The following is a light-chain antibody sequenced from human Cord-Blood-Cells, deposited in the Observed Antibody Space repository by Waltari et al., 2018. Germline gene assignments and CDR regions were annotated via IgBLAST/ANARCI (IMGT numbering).Light chain of an antibody. CDR1: STGVGGYNY. V-gene: IGLV2-11*01. CDR2: DVS. Sequence: QSALTQPRLVSGSPGQSVTISCTGTSTGVGGYNYVSWYQQHPGKAPKLMIYDVSKRPSGVPDRFSGSKSGNTASLTISGLQAEDEADYYCCSYAGSYNWVFGGGTKLTVL. J-gene: IGLJ3*02. CDR3: CSYAGSYNWV.